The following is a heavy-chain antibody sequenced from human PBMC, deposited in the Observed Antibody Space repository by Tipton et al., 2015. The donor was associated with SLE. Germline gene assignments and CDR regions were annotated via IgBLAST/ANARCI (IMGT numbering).Heavy chain of an antibody. D-gene: IGHD1-26*01. CDR3: ARDRRVGASDTFDI. Sequence: TLSLTCTVSGGSISSYYWSWIRQPPGKGLEWIGYIYYSGSTYYNPSLKSRVTISVDTSKNQFSLKLSSVTAADTAVYYCARDRRVGASDTFDIWGLGTMVTVSS. V-gene: IGHV4-59*12. J-gene: IGHJ3*02. CDR2: IYYSGST. CDR1: GGSISSYY.